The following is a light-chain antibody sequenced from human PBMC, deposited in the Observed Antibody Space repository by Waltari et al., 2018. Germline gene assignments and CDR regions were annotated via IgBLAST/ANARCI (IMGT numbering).Light chain of an antibody. CDR3: LLYYGDAWV. J-gene: IGLJ3*02. Sequence: QTVVTQEPSLTVSPGGTVTLTCASSTVAVTSNYYPNWLQQKPGQPPRTMIYSTSNKHSWTPVRFSGSLLGGKAALTLSGVQPEDEAEYYCLLYYGDAWVFGGGTKLTVL. CDR2: STS. V-gene: IGLV7-43*01. CDR1: TVAVTSNYY.